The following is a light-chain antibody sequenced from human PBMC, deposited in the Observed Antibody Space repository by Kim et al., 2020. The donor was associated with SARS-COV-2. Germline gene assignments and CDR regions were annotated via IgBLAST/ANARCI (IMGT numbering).Light chain of an antibody. CDR3: QVWDSSSDHYV. V-gene: IGLV3-21*04. Sequence: SSELTQPPSVSVAPGMTARITCGGNNIGSKSVHWYQQKPGQAPVLVIYYDSDRPSGIPERFSGSNSGNTATLTISRVEAGDEADCYCQVWDSSSDHYVFG. J-gene: IGLJ1*01. CDR2: YDS. CDR1: NIGSKS.